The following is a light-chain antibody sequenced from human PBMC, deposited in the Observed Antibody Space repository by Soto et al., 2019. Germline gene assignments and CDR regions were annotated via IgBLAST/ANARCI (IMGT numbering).Light chain of an antibody. Sequence: EIVVPQSPGTLSLSPGERATLSCRASQSVSSSYLAWYQQKPGQAPRLLIYGASSTATGIPDRFSGSGSGTDCTLTISSLEPEDFAVYCCQQYSSSPKLTFGQGTKREI. CDR3: QQYSSSPKLT. V-gene: IGKV3-20*01. CDR1: QSVSSSY. CDR2: GAS. J-gene: IGKJ2*01.